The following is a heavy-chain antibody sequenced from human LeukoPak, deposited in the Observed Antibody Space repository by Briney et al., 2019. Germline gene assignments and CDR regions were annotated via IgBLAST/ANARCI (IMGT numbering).Heavy chain of an antibody. Sequence: SETQSLTCAVYGGSFSGYYWSWIRQPPGKGLEWIGEINHSGSTNYNPSLKSRVTISVDTSKNQFSLKLSSVTAADTAVYYCARHRRYYDSSGYPNRAFDIWGQGTMVTVSS. CDR3: ARHRRYYDSSGYPNRAFDI. D-gene: IGHD3-22*01. CDR1: GGSFSGYY. CDR2: INHSGST. V-gene: IGHV4-34*01. J-gene: IGHJ3*02.